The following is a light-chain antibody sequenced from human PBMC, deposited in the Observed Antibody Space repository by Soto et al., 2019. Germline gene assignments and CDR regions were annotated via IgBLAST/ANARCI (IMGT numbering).Light chain of an antibody. Sequence: DIQLTQSPSFLSASVGDRVTSTCRASHGISSYLAWYQQKPGKAPKLLIYAASTLQSGVPSRFSGSGSGTEFTLTISSLQPEDFASYYCQQLFSYPLFTFGPGTKVDIK. CDR2: AAS. CDR1: HGISSY. V-gene: IGKV1-9*01. CDR3: QQLFSYPLFT. J-gene: IGKJ3*01.